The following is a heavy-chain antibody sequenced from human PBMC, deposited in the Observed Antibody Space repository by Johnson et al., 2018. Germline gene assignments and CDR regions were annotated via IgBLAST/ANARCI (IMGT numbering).Heavy chain of an antibody. D-gene: IGHD2-21*01. J-gene: IGHJ3*02. Sequence: EVQLLESGGGLVQPGGSLRLSCAASGFTFSSYSMNWVRQAPGKGLEWVSYISSSSSYIYYADSVKGRFTISRDNAKNSLYVQMKSLRAEDTAVYYCARGRDCVDIWGQGTMVTVSS. CDR1: GFTFSSYS. CDR3: ARGRDCVDI. CDR2: ISSSSSYI. V-gene: IGHV3-21*05.